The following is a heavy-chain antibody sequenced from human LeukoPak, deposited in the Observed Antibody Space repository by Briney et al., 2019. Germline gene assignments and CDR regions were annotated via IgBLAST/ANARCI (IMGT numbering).Heavy chain of an antibody. CDR3: ATGVSEWLLRPRDRYMDV. J-gene: IGHJ6*03. CDR2: MNPNSGNT. Sequence: GASVKVSCKASGYTFTSYDINWVRQATGQGLEWMGWMNPNSGNTGYAQKFQGRVTMTRNTSISTAYMELSSLRSEDTAVYYCATGVSEWLLRPRDRYMDVWGKGTTVTVSS. D-gene: IGHD3-3*01. CDR1: GYTFTSYD. V-gene: IGHV1-8*01.